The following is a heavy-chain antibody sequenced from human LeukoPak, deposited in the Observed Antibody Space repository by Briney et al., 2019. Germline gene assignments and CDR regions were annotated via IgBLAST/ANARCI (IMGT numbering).Heavy chain of an antibody. J-gene: IGHJ3*02. V-gene: IGHV3-9*01. Sequence: PGRSLRLSCAASGFTFDDYAMHWVRQAPGKGLEWVSGISWNSGSIGYADSVKGRFTISRDNAKNSLYLQMNSLRAEDTAVYYCTKRLSLRFDAFDIWGPGTMVTVSS. CDR3: TKRLSLRFDAFDI. CDR2: ISWNSGSI. D-gene: IGHD3-3*01. CDR1: GFTFDDYA.